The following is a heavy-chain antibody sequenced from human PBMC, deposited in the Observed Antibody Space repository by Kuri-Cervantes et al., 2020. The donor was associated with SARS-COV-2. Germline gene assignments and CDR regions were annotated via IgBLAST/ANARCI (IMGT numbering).Heavy chain of an antibody. CDR3: ATGTGYYPNDAFDI. D-gene: IGHD3-9*01. J-gene: IGHJ3*02. V-gene: IGHV4-59*01. CDR1: GASISDYY. Sequence: LRPSCNVSGASISDYYCSWIRQPPGRGLEWIGYIDHIGTTNFNPSLKSRVTMSVDTSKNHLSLSLSFVTAADTAVYYCATGTGYYPNDAFDIWGQGTMVTVSS. CDR2: IDHIGTT.